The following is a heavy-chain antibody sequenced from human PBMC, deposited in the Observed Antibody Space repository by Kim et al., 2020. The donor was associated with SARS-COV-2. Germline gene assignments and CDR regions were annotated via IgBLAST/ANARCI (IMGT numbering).Heavy chain of an antibody. V-gene: IGHV4-39*01. D-gene: IGHD3-22*01. J-gene: IGHJ4*02. CDR3: ARHSPLSGYFDH. Sequence: SETLSLTCSVSGDSVSSGSHYWGWIRQPPGKGLEWIGSMYYFGDTHYNPSLKSRVTISVDTSKNQVSLRLNSVTAADTALYYCARHSPLSGYFDHWGQGTPVTVPS. CDR1: GDSVSSGSHY. CDR2: MYYFGDT.